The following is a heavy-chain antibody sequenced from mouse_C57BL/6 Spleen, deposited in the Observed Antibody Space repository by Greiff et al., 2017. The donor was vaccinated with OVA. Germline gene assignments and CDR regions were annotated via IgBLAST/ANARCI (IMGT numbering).Heavy chain of an antibody. CDR2: ISSGGSYT. J-gene: IGHJ4*01. CDR3: ARAYYSNLYAMDY. V-gene: IGHV5-6*01. D-gene: IGHD2-5*01. CDR1: GFTFSSYG. Sequence: EVKLMESGGDLVKPGGSLKLSCAASGFTFSSYGMSWVRQTPDKRLEWVATISSGGSYTYYPDSVKGRFTISRDNAKKTLYLQMSSLKSEDTAMYYCARAYYSNLYAMDYWGQGTSVTVSS.